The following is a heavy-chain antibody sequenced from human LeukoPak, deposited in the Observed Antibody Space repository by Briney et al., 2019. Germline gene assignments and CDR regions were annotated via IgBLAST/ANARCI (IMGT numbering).Heavy chain of an antibody. V-gene: IGHV3-7*01. Sequence: GGSLRLSCAASGFTFSTSWMSWVRQAPGKGLEWLANINPDGRATFYVDSVKGRFIVSRDNAKNSLFLQMSSLRDDDTALYYCASSHDSAGNDWGQGTVVTVYS. CDR1: GFTFSTSW. J-gene: IGHJ1*01. CDR3: ASSHDSAGND. CDR2: INPDGRAT. D-gene: IGHD2-15*01.